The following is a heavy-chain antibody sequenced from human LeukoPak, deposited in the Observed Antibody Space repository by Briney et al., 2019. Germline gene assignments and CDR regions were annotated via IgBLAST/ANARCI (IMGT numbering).Heavy chain of an antibody. V-gene: IGHV4-31*03. CDR1: GGSISSGAYY. Sequence: SETLSLTCTVSGGSISSGAYYWSWIRQHPGKGPEWIGHIFYSGSTYYNPSLKSRVTISVDTSKKQFSLKLSSVTAADTAVYYCARAVQYYYDSRPTYYFDYWGQGTLVTVSP. CDR3: ARAVQYYYDSRPTYYFDY. CDR2: IFYSGST. D-gene: IGHD3-22*01. J-gene: IGHJ4*02.